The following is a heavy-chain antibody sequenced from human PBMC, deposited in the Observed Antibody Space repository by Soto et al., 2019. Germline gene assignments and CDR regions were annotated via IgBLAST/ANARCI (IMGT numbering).Heavy chain of an antibody. J-gene: IGHJ5*02. CDR3: ARGGGERHCSGGSCYSRNWFDP. CDR1: GFTFSSYA. V-gene: IGHV3-30-3*01. CDR2: ISYDGSNK. D-gene: IGHD2-15*01. Sequence: QVQLVESGGGVVQPGRSLRLSCAASGFTFSSYAMHWVRQAPGMGLEWVAVISYDGSNKYYADSVKGRFTISRDNSKNTLYLQMNSLRAEDTAVYYCARGGGERHCSGGSCYSRNWFDPWGQGTLVTVSS.